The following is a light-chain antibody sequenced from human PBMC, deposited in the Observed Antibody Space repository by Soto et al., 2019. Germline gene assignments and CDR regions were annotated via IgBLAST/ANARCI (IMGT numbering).Light chain of an antibody. V-gene: IGKV1-5*03. CDR3: QQYGRSGT. CDR1: QTISGW. CDR2: QAS. Sequence: DTQMTQSRSTLSASVGYTFTTTCRASQTISGWLAWYQQKPGKAPKLLIYQASTLKSGVPSRFSGSGSGTDFTLTISRLEPEDFAVYYCQQYGRSGTFGQGTKVDIK. J-gene: IGKJ1*01.